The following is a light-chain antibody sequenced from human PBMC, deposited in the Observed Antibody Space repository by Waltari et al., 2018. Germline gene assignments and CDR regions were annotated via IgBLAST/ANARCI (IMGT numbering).Light chain of an antibody. V-gene: IGKV3-11*01. CDR3: QQRANWPPLT. CDR1: QSVSTF. J-gene: IGKJ4*01. Sequence: EIVLTQSPATLSLAPGERATLSCRASQSVSTFLAWYQQRPGQAPRLRIYHASTRATGIPARFSGSGSGTDFTLTISSLEPEDFAVYYCQQRANWPPLTFGGGTKVEI. CDR2: HAS.